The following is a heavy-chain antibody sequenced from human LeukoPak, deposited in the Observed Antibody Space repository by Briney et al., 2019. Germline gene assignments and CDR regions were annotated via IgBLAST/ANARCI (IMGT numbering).Heavy chain of an antibody. D-gene: IGHD2-21*01. V-gene: IGHV1-69*13. CDR1: GGTFSSNA. CDR2: IVPIFGTA. CDR3: ARDSSEFRSLIPH. J-gene: IGHJ1*01. Sequence: SVKVSCKASGGTFSSNAISWVRQAPGQGLEWMGGIVPIFGTAKYAQKFQGGVTITADESTSTVYMELSRLRSEDTAVYYCARDSSEFRSLIPHWGQGTLVTVSS.